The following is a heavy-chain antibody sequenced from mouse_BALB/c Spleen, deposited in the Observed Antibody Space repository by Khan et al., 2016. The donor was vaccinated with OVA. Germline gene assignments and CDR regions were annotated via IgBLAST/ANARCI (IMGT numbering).Heavy chain of an antibody. V-gene: IGHV3-2*02. Sequence: EVELVESGPGLVKPSQSLSLTCTVTSYSITSDYAWNWIRQFPGNKLEWMGYINYSGSTSYHPSLKSRISITRDTSKNQFFLQLNSVTTEDTATYYCARGVRLTYWGQGTLVTVSA. J-gene: IGHJ3*01. CDR2: INYSGST. CDR3: ARGVRLTY. D-gene: IGHD2-14*01. CDR1: SYSITSDYA.